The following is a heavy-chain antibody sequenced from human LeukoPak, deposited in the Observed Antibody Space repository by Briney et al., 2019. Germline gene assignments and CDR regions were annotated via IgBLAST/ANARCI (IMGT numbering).Heavy chain of an antibody. J-gene: IGHJ4*02. CDR1: GFTFSNAW. V-gene: IGHV3-15*01. CDR2: IKSKTDGGTT. D-gene: IGHD2-15*01. CDR3: TTDFTSKYCSGGSCYLFDY. Sequence: GGSLRLSCAASGFTFSNAWMSWVRQAPRKGLEWVGRIKSKTDGGTTDYAAPVKGRFTISRDDSKNTLYLQMNSLKTEDTAVYYCTTDFTSKYCSGGSCYLFDYWGQGTLVTVSS.